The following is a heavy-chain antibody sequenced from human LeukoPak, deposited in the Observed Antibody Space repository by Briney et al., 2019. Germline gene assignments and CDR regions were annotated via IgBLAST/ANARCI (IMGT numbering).Heavy chain of an antibody. D-gene: IGHD2-15*01. CDR3: AKDKALGYCSAGSCLYLDY. Sequence: GGSLRLSCAASGFTFDDYAIHWVRQAPGKGLEWVSLISGDGGNTYYADSVKGRFTLSRDNSKNTLYLQMNSLRSEDTAFYYCAKDKALGYCSAGSCLYLDYWGQGTLVTVSS. V-gene: IGHV3-43*02. J-gene: IGHJ4*02. CDR2: ISGDGGNT. CDR1: GFTFDDYA.